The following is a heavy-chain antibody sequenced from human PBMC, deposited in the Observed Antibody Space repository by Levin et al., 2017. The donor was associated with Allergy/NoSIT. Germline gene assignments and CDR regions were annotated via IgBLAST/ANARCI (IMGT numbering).Heavy chain of an antibody. Sequence: SQTLSLTCAVYGGSFSGYYWSWIRQPPGKGLEWIGEINHSGSTNYNPSLKSRVTISVDTSKNQFSLKLSSVTAADTAVYYCARGGPTMVRGVIAIYYYYGMDVWGQGTTVTVSS. CDR3: ARGGPTMVRGVIAIYYYYGMDV. J-gene: IGHJ6*02. D-gene: IGHD3-10*01. CDR1: GGSFSGYY. V-gene: IGHV4-34*01. CDR2: INHSGST.